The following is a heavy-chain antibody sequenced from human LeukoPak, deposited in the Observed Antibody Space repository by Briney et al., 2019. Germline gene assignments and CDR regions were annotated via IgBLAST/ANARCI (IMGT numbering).Heavy chain of an antibody. CDR2: IDPSSTYI. V-gene: IGHV3-21*04. J-gene: IGHJ4*02. CDR1: RFTYSSYT. CDR3: AKDHTYGDYDDDY. D-gene: IGHD4-17*01. Sequence: GGSLRLSCSASRFTYSSYTMNWVRQAPGKGLEWVSSIDPSSTYIYYADSVKGRFTISRDNSKNTLYLQMNSLRAEDTAVYYCAKDHTYGDYDDDYWGQGTLVTVSS.